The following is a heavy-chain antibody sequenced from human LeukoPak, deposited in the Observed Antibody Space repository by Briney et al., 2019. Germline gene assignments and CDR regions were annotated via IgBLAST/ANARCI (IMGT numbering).Heavy chain of an antibody. Sequence: GASVKVSCKASGYTFTGYYIHWVRQAPGQGPEWMGWINPNSGGTNYAQKFQARVTMTRDTSISTAYMDLSRLTFDDTAVYYCARASIYYYDNNRYRRGHSYYFDYWGQGTLVTVSS. CDR1: GYTFTGYY. D-gene: IGHD3-22*01. CDR2: INPNSGGT. CDR3: ARASIYYYDNNRYRRGHSYYFDY. V-gene: IGHV1-2*02. J-gene: IGHJ4*02.